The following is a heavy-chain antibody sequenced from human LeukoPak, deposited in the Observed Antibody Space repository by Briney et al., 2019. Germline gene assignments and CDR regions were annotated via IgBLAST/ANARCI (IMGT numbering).Heavy chain of an antibody. J-gene: IGHJ6*02. CDR3: ARVPYSDYGSGRPPFMDV. V-gene: IGHV3-23*01. CDR1: GFTFSSYA. D-gene: IGHD3-10*01. Sequence: GGSLRLSCAASGFTFSSYAMSWVRQAPGEGLEWVSTISYSGDSTYYADSVKGRFTISRDNSKNTLCLLMNSLRAEDTAVYYCARVPYSDYGSGRPPFMDVWGQGTTVAVSS. CDR2: ISYSGDST.